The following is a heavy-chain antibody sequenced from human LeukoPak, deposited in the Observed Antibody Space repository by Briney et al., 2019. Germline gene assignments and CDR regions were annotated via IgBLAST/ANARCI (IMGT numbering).Heavy chain of an antibody. Sequence: ASVKVSCKASGYTFTSYDINWVRQATGPGLEWMGWMNPNSGNTGNAQKFQARVNMTMNTTISTAYMELSSLRSEDTAVYYCARGRKPRYCSGGSCYYYYYYMDVWGKGTTVTVSS. CDR1: GYTFTSYD. CDR3: ARGRKPRYCSGGSCYYYYYYMDV. D-gene: IGHD2-15*01. CDR2: MNPNSGNT. V-gene: IGHV1-8*01. J-gene: IGHJ6*03.